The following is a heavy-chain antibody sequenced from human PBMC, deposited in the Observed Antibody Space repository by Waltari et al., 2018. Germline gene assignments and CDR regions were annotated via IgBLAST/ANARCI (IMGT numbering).Heavy chain of an antibody. V-gene: IGHV4-30-2*01. CDR1: GGSIRSGTYS. J-gene: IGHJ4*02. CDR3: ARVGRYGDYFDL. CDR2: IYHTGST. D-gene: IGHD5-18*01. Sequence: QVQLQESGSGLVKPSQTLSLTCAVSGGSIRSGTYSWSWIRQPPGKGLEWIGYIYHTGSTNYNPPLKSRVTISVDRSENQFSLRLISVTAADTAVYYCARVGRYGDYFDLWGQGTLVTVSS.